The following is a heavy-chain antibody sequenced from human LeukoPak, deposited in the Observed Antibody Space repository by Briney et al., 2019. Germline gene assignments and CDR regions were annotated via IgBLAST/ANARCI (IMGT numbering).Heavy chain of an antibody. D-gene: IGHD1-26*01. J-gene: IGHJ3*02. CDR1: GVSISSYY. CDR3: ARAGRWEGRPHAFDI. CDR2: IYSSGST. V-gene: IGHV4-59*01. Sequence: PSETLSLTCTVSGVSISSYYWSWIRQPPGKGLEWIGYIYSSGSTNYNPNPSLKSRVTISVDTSKNQFSLRLTSVTAADTAVYYCARAGRWEGRPHAFDIWGQGTMVSVSS.